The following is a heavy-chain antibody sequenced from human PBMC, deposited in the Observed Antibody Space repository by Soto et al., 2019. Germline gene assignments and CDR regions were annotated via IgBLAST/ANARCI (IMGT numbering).Heavy chain of an antibody. D-gene: IGHD4-17*01. Sequence: EVQLVESGGGLVQPGGSLRLSCAASGFTFSSYWMHWVRQSPGKGLVWVSRINSDGSSTSYADSVKGRFTISRDNAKDTLYLQMNSLRAEDTAVYYCATRDYGGSSGFWSFDLWGRGTLVTVSS. J-gene: IGHJ2*01. V-gene: IGHV3-74*01. CDR1: GFTFSSYW. CDR2: INSDGSST. CDR3: ATRDYGGSSGFWSFDL.